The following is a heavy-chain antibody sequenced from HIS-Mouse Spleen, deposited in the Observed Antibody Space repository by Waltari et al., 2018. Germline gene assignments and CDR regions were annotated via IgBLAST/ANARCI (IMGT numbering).Heavy chain of an antibody. J-gene: IGHJ5*02. V-gene: IGHV4-38-2*02. CDR1: GYSISSGYY. Sequence: QVQLQESGPGLVKPSETLSLTCTVSGYSISSGYYWGWIRQPPGKGLEWIGSSYHSGSTYYNPSLKVRVTISGDTSKSQFSLKLGSVTAADTAVYYCARDVDGFSSSWYTYNWFDPWGQGTLVTVSS. D-gene: IGHD6-13*01. CDR2: SYHSGST. CDR3: ARDVDGFSSSWYTYNWFDP.